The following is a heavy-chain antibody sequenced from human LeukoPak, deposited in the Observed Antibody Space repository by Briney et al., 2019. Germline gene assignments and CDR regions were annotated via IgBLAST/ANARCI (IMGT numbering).Heavy chain of an antibody. D-gene: IGHD3-10*02. CDR1: GFTFSSYE. V-gene: IGHV3-48*03. CDR3: ARDPNVLGITPYYFDF. Sequence: PGGSLRLSCAASGFTFSSYEMNWVRQAPGKGLEWVSYISSSGSTIYYADSVKGRFTISRDNAKNSLYLKTDTLRGDDTGIYYCARDPNVLGITPYYFDFWGQGTLVTVSS. CDR2: ISSSGSTI. J-gene: IGHJ4*02.